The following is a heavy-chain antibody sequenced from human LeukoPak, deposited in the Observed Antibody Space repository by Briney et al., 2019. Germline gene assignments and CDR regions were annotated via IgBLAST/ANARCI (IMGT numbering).Heavy chain of an antibody. Sequence: GESLKISCKGSGYSFSSYWIGWVRQMPGKGPEWMVIIYPGDSDIKYSPSFEGQVTISADKSNSTAYLQWGSLKASDTAMYYCARRSSSGGYYFDYWGQGTLVTVSS. CDR1: GYSFSSYW. CDR2: IYPGDSDI. D-gene: IGHD3-16*01. V-gene: IGHV5-51*01. CDR3: ARRSSSGGYYFDY. J-gene: IGHJ4*02.